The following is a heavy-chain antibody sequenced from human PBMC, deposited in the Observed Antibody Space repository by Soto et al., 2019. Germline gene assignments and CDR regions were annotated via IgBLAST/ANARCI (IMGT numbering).Heavy chain of an antibody. CDR1: GGTFSSYT. CDR3: ARDPSIAAFLGSSRVPDGLLFDP. D-gene: IGHD6-6*01. CDR2: IIPILGIA. V-gene: IGHV1-69*04. Sequence: ASVKVSCKASGGTFSSYTISWVRQAPGQGLEWMGRIIPILGIANYAQKFQGRVTITADKSTSTAYMELSSLRSEDTAVYYCARDPSIAAFLGSSRVPDGLLFDPWGQGTLVTVSS. J-gene: IGHJ5*02.